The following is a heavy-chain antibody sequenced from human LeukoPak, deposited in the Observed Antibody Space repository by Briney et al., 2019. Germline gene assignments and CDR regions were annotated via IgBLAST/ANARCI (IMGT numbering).Heavy chain of an antibody. Sequence: SETLSLTCAVSGGSISSGDYSWSWIRQPPGKALEWIGYIYDSGSTNYNPSLKSRVTITVDTSKNQFSLKLSSMTAADTAVYYCARGYNVLTGYYYFDNWGQGTLVTVSS. D-gene: IGHD3-9*01. CDR2: IYDSGST. V-gene: IGHV4-30-4*07. J-gene: IGHJ4*02. CDR1: GGSISSGDYS. CDR3: ARGYNVLTGYYYFDN.